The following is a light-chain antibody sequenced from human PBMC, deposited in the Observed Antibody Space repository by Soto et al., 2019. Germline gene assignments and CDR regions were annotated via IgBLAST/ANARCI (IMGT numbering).Light chain of an antibody. CDR2: DVT. CDR3: RSNTSSKTVV. J-gene: IGLJ2*01. Sequence: QSALTQPASVSGSPGQSITISCTGTSSDVGGYNYVSWYQQHPGKAPKLMIYDVTNRPSGLSNRFSGSKSGNTASLTISGLQTEDEADYYWRSNTSSKTVVFGGGTKLTVL. CDR1: SSDVGGYNY. V-gene: IGLV2-14*01.